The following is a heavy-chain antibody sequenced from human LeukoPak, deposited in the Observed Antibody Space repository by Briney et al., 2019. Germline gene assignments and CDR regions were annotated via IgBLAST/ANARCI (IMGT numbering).Heavy chain of an antibody. J-gene: IGHJ4*02. CDR3: AREAGIAARYFDY. D-gene: IGHD6-6*01. CDR2: ISAYNGNT. Sequence: GASVTVSCTASGYTFTSYGISWVRQAPGQGLEWMGWISAYNGNTNYAQKLQGRVTMTTDTSTSTAYVELRGLRSDDTAVYYCAREAGIAARYFDYWGQGTLVTVSS. CDR1: GYTFTSYG. V-gene: IGHV1-18*01.